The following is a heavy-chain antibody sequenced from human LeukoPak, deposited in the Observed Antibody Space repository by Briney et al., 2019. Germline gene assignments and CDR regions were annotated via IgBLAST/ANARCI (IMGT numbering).Heavy chain of an antibody. CDR3: ARDLGISSGWCLDY. D-gene: IGHD6-19*01. Sequence: GGSLRLSCAASGFTFSSYAMHWVRQAPGKGLEWVAVISYDGSNKYYADSVKGRFTISRDNSKNTLYLQMNSLRAEDTAVYYCARDLGISSGWCLDYWGQGTLVTVSS. J-gene: IGHJ4*02. CDR1: GFTFSSYA. V-gene: IGHV3-30-3*01. CDR2: ISYDGSNK.